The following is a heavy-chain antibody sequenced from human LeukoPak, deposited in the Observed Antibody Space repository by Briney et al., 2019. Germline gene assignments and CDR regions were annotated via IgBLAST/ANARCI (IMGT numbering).Heavy chain of an antibody. CDR2: INPLTGST. Sequence: ASVKVSCKASGYTFTSYYMHWVRQAPGQGLEWVGWINPLTGSTGYAQKFQGRVTMTRDTSISTTYMELTRLRSDDTAVYFCARYTELLGRHFDYWGQGTPVTVFS. CDR3: ARYTELLGRHFDY. V-gene: IGHV1-2*02. J-gene: IGHJ4*02. CDR1: GYTFTSYY. D-gene: IGHD1-1*01.